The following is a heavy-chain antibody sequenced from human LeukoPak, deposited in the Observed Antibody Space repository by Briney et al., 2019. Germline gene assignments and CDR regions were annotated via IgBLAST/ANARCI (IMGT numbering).Heavy chain of an antibody. CDR2: ISYDGSNK. CDR1: GFTFSSYG. J-gene: IGHJ4*02. D-gene: IGHD1-26*01. CDR3: ANGFSRIVGATY. V-gene: IGHV3-30*18. Sequence: GRSLRLSCAASGFTFSSYGMHWVRQAPGKGLEWVAVISYDGSNKYYADSVKGRFTISRDNSKNTLYLQMNSLRAEDTAVYYCANGFSRIVGATYWGQGTLVTVSS.